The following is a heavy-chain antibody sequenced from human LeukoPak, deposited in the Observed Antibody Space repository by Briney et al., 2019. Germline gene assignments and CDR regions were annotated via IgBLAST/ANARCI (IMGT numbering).Heavy chain of an antibody. CDR1: EFTFGNYA. J-gene: IGHJ4*02. CDR2: ITASGSTT. CDR3: ARDRYQLPQYYFDY. D-gene: IGHD2-2*01. Sequence: PGGSLRLSCAASEFTFGNYAMSWVRQAPGKGLEWVSTITASGSTTYYADSVKGRFTISRDNAQNSLYLQMNSLKAEDTAVYYCARDRYQLPQYYFDYWGQGTLVTVSS. V-gene: IGHV3-23*01.